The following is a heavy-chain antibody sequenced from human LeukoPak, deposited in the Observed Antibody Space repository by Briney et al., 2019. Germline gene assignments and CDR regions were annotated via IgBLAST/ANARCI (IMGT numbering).Heavy chain of an antibody. CDR3: ARDSYGMDV. V-gene: IGHV3-30-3*01. Sequence: GRSLRLSCEASGFTFSTYTLHWVRQAPGKGLDWVAVISSDGYNQYYADSVKGRFTISRDNSKDTLYLQMNSLRAEDTAVYYCARDSYGMDVWGQGTTVTVSS. CDR2: ISSDGYNQ. J-gene: IGHJ6*02. CDR1: GFTFSTYT.